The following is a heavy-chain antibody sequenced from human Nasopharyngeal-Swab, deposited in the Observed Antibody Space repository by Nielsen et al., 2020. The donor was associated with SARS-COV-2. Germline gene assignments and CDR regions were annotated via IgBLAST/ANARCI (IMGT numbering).Heavy chain of an antibody. J-gene: IGHJ4*02. Sequence: GGSLRLSCVGSGVTLRNYDMGWVRQAPGKGLEWVSAISDSGGSTYYADSVKGRFTISRDNSKNTLYLQVNSLRDDDTAVYYCAKGGGWLYYLDYWGQGTLVTVSS. D-gene: IGHD5-24*01. CDR3: AKGGGWLYYLDY. CDR2: ISDSGGST. CDR1: GVTLRNYD. V-gene: IGHV3-23*01.